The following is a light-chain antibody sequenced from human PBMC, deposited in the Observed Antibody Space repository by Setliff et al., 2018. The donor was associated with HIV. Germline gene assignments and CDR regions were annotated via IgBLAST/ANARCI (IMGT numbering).Light chain of an antibody. CDR3: SSYAGSNNLGV. CDR2: EVT. CDR1: SSDVGGYNY. V-gene: IGLV2-8*01. J-gene: IGLJ2*01. Sequence: QSALTQPPSASGSPGQSVTISCTGTSSDVGGYNYVSWYQHHPGKAPKRIIYEVTKRRSGVSDRFSGSKSGHTASLTVSGLQAEDEADYYCSSYAGSNNLGVFGGGTKVTVL.